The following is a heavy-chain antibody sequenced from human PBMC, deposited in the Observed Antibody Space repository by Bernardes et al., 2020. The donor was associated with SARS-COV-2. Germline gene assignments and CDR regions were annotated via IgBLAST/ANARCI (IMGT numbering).Heavy chain of an antibody. D-gene: IGHD5-12*01. CDR1: GDSMSTTSGG. Sequence: TLSLTCSVSGDSMSTTSGGWNWIRQSPSRGLEWLGRTYYRSKWYNDYGVSVKSRITINPDTSRNQFSLQLNSVTPEDTAVYYCARGWLQSGGLGYWGQGTLVTVSS. CDR3: ARGWLQSGGLGY. J-gene: IGHJ4*02. V-gene: IGHV6-1*01. CDR2: TYYRSKWYN.